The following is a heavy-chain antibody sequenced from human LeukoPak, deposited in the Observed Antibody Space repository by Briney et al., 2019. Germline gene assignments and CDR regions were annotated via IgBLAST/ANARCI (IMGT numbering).Heavy chain of an antibody. J-gene: IGHJ4*02. CDR1: GFTFSSYA. CDR3: AKSTLRVITGTPIDY. D-gene: IGHD1-7*01. V-gene: IGHV3-23*01. CDR2: ISGSGGST. Sequence: GSLRLSCAASGFTFSSYAMSWVRQAPGKGLEWVSAISGSGGSTYYADSVKGRFTISRDNSKNTLYLQMNSLRAEDTAVYYCAKSTLRVITGTPIDYWGQGTLVTVSS.